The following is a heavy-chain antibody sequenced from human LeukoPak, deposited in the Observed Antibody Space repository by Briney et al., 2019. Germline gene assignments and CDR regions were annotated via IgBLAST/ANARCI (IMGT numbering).Heavy chain of an antibody. Sequence: PGGSLRLSCAASGFTFSLCPMTWVRQAPGKGLEWVSSISDSGVNTWYADSVKGRFTVSRDNSKNTMYLQMNRLRAEDTAVYYCASGITLLRGVMDFWGQGTLVTVSS. CDR2: ISDSGVNT. CDR1: GFTFSLCP. D-gene: IGHD3-10*01. CDR3: ASGITLLRGVMDF. J-gene: IGHJ4*02. V-gene: IGHV3-23*01.